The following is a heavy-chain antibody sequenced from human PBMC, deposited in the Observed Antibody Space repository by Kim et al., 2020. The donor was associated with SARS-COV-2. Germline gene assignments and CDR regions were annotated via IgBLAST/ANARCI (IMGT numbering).Heavy chain of an antibody. CDR1: GGSISGYY. J-gene: IGHJ4*02. V-gene: IGHV4-59*01. Sequence: SETLSLTCTVSGGSISGYYWSWIRQPPGKGLEWIGYIFYIGSTNYCPSLKSRVTISVDTSENQFSLKLSSVTAADTAVYYCARVTTSSWYSIDYWGQGTL. D-gene: IGHD6-13*01. CDR3: ARVTTSSWYSIDY. CDR2: IFYIGST.